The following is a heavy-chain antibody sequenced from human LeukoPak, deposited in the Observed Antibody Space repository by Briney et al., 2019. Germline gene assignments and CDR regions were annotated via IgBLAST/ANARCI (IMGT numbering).Heavy chain of an antibody. CDR2: INSDGSST. V-gene: IGHV3-74*01. CDR3: ARGSGPSGPFDY. D-gene: IGHD6-19*01. Sequence: GSLRLSCAASGFTFSSYWMHWVRQAPGKGLVWVSRINSDGSSTRYADSVKGRFTISRDNAKNTLYLQMNSLRAEDTAVYYCARGSGPSGPFDYWGQGTLVTVSS. J-gene: IGHJ4*02. CDR1: GFTFSSYW.